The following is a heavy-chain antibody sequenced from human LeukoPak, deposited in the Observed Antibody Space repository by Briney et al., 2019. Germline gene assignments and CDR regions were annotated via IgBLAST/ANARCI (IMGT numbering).Heavy chain of an antibody. CDR1: GFTFSSYA. V-gene: IGHV3-74*01. Sequence: TGGSLRLSCAASGFTFSSYAMSWVRQAPGKGLVWVSRINSDGINTSYADSVKGRFTISRDNAKNTLNLQMNSLRAEDTAVYYCARDLGQYYDTSDNWFDPRGQGTLVTVSS. CDR3: ARDLGQYYDTSDNWFDP. D-gene: IGHD3-22*01. CDR2: INSDGINT. J-gene: IGHJ5*02.